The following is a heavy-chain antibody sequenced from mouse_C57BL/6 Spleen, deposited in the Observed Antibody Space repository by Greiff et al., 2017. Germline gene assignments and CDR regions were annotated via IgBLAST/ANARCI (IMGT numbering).Heavy chain of an antibody. J-gene: IGHJ4*01. D-gene: IGHD2-4*01. CDR2: IDPSDSYT. V-gene: IGHV1-50*01. CDR1: GYTFTSYW. CDR3: ARSGDYHSYYYAMDY. Sequence: QVQLQQPGAELVKPGASVKLSCKASGYTFTSYWMQWVKQRPGQGLEWIGEIDPSDSYTNYNQKFKGKATLTVATSSSTAYMQLSSLTSEDSAVYYCARSGDYHSYYYAMDYWGQGTSVTVSS.